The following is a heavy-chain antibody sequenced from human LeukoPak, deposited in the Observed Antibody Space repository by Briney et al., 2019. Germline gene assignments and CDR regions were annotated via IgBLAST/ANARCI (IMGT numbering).Heavy chain of an antibody. V-gene: IGHV1-18*01. CDR1: GYTFTSYG. J-gene: IGHJ4*02. CDR2: ISAYNGNT. Sequence: ASVKVSCKASGYTFTSYGISWVRQAPGQGLEWMGWISAYNGNTNYAQKLQGRVTMTTDTSTSTAYMELRSLRSDDTAVYYCAREGGYYDSSGHYLLPPADYWGQGALVTVSS. CDR3: AREGGYYDSSGHYLLPPADY. D-gene: IGHD3-22*01.